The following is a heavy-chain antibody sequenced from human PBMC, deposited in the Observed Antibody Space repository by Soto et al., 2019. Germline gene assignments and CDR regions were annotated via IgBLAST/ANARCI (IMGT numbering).Heavy chain of an antibody. Sequence: QITLKESGPTLVKPTQTLTLTCTFSGFSLSTSGVGVGWIRQPPGKALEWLALIYWDDDKRYSPSLKSRLTITKDTSKNQVVLTMTNMDPVDTATYYCAHSALGYYYDSSGPPNGWYFDLWGRGTLVTVSS. CDR1: GFSLSTSGVG. J-gene: IGHJ2*01. CDR2: IYWDDDK. D-gene: IGHD3-22*01. CDR3: AHSALGYYYDSSGPPNGWYFDL. V-gene: IGHV2-5*02.